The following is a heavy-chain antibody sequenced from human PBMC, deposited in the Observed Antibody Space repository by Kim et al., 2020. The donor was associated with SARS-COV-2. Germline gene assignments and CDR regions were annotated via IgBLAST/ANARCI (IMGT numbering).Heavy chain of an antibody. CDR3: AKSPRAGLPATELDY. CDR2: VGCNSGSV. J-gene: IGHJ4*02. CDR1: GFTFGDYA. D-gene: IGHD2-15*01. Sequence: GGSLRLSCAASGFTFGDYAMHWVRQAPGKGLEWVSGVGCNSGSVYYADSVKGRFTISRDNAKNSLYLQMNSLRPEDTALYSCAKSPRAGLPATELDYWGEGSQVTVSS. V-gene: IGHV3-9*01.